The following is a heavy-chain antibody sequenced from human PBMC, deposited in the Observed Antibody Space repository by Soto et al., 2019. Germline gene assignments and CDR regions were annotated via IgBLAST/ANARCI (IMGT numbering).Heavy chain of an antibody. J-gene: IGHJ4*02. CDR2: ISAYNGNT. V-gene: IGHV1-18*01. D-gene: IGHD3-3*01. CDR1: GYTFTSYG. Sequence: ASVKVSCKASGYTFTSYGISWVRQAPGQGLEWMGWISAYNGNTNYAQKLQGRVTMTTDTSTSTAYMELRSLRSDDTAVYYCARVIHDFWSGYQYYSDYWGQGTLVTVSS. CDR3: ARVIHDFWSGYQYYSDY.